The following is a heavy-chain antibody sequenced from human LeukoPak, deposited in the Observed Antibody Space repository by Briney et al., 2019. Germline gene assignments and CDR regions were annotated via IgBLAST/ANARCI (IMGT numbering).Heavy chain of an antibody. CDR2: ISYDGSNK. D-gene: IGHD3-16*01. V-gene: IGHV3-30*04. J-gene: IGHJ4*02. Sequence: GGSLRLSCAASGFTFSSYAMHWVRQAPGKGLEWVAVISYDGSNKYYADSVKGRFTISRDNSKNTLYLQMNSLRAEDTAVYYCARSTLDYVWGTTRARSPYYFDYWGQGTLVTVSS. CDR1: GFTFSSYA. CDR3: ARSTLDYVWGTTRARSPYYFDY.